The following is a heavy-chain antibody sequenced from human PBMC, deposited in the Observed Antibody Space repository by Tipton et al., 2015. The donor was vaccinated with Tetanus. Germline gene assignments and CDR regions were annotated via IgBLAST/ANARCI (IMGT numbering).Heavy chain of an antibody. CDR3: ARGTWLYTSTYHRHWLDP. J-gene: IGHJ5*02. CDR1: GGSSSSFY. V-gene: IGHV4-34*01. D-gene: IGHD6-13*01. CDR2: INQRGT. Sequence: TLSLTCAVYGGSSSSFYWSWIRQPPGGGLEGIGEINQRGTSYNPSLKTRATISVDSSKTQLFLNLTSVTAADTAVYYCARGTWLYTSTYHRHWLDPWGQGTLVTVSS.